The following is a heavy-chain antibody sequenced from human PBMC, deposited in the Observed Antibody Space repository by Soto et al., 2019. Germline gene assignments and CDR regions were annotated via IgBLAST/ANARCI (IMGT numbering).Heavy chain of an antibody. Sequence: GGSLRLSCAASGFTFSSYWMSWVRQAPGKGLEWVSYISRSSSTIYYVDSVKGRFTISRDNAKNSLYLQMNSLRAEDTAVYYCARHPERIAEIGWFDPWGQGTLVTVS. CDR2: ISRSSSTI. J-gene: IGHJ5*02. CDR3: ARHPERIAEIGWFDP. CDR1: GFTFSSYW. D-gene: IGHD6-13*01. V-gene: IGHV3-48*01.